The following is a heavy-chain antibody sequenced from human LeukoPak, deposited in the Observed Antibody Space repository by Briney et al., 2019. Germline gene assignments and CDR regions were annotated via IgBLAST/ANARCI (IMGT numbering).Heavy chain of an antibody. CDR2: IFYAGST. Sequence: KPSETLSLTCTVSGGSISSSSYYWGWIRQPPGQGLEWIGNIFYAGSTYYNPSLKSRVTISVDTSKNQFSLNLRSVTAADTAVYYCASAFTKSTVNGGYWGQGTLVTVSS. D-gene: IGHD4-17*01. J-gene: IGHJ4*02. CDR3: ASAFTKSTVNGGY. V-gene: IGHV4-39*01. CDR1: GGSISSSSYY.